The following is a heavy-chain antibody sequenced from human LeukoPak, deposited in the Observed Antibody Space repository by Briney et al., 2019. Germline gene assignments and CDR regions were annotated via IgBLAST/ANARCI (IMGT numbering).Heavy chain of an antibody. V-gene: IGHV3-74*01. CDR1: GLTFSKYW. CDR2: IETDGSTT. D-gene: IGHD3-3*01. Sequence: SGGSLRLSCAASGLTFSKYWMHWVRQAPGKGLVWVSRIETDGSTTGYADSVKGRFTISRDNARNTLYLQMNSLRAEDTAVYYCARCMTIFGVVICAFDIWGQGTMVTVSS. CDR3: ARCMTIFGVVICAFDI. J-gene: IGHJ3*02.